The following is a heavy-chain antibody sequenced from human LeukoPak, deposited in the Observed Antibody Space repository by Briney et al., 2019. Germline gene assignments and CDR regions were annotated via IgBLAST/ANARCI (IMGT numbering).Heavy chain of an antibody. J-gene: IGHJ4*02. Sequence: PGGSLRLSCAASGFTFSSYSMNWVRQAPGKGLEWVSYISSSSSTIYYADSVKGRFTISRDNAKNSLYLQMNSLRAEDTAVYYCARSLYYDSSGYYYAADYWGQGTLVTVSS. D-gene: IGHD3-22*01. V-gene: IGHV3-48*04. CDR2: ISSSSSTI. CDR1: GFTFSSYS. CDR3: ARSLYYDSSGYYYAADY.